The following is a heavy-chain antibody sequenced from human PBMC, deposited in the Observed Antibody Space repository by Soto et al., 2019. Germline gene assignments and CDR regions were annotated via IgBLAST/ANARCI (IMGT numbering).Heavy chain of an antibody. CDR1: GFSLSTDGVG. Sequence: QITLKESGPTLVKPTQTLTLTCTFSGFSLSTDGVGVGWIRQPPGKALEWLALIYWDDDQRNSPSLKTRLTNTKDTSKHQVVLTMNNMDPVDTATYYCAPAYGATIWPHDAIDVWGQVTVLTVSS. V-gene: IGHV2-5*02. J-gene: IGHJ3*01. D-gene: IGHD2-21*01. CDR3: APAYGATIWPHDAIDV. CDR2: IYWDDDQ.